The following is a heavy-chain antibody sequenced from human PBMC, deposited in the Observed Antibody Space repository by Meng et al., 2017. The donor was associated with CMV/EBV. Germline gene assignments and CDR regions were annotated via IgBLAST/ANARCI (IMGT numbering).Heavy chain of an antibody. CDR2: ISSSGSTI. CDR1: GFTFSDYY. D-gene: IGHD3-22*01. J-gene: IGHJ5*02. CDR3: AREGRTYYYDSSGYYYVDNWFDP. Sequence: GGSLRLSCAASGFTFSDYYMSWIRQAPGKGLEWVSYISSSGSTIYYADSVKGRFTISRDNAKNSLYLQMNSLRAEDTAVYYCAREGRTYYYDSSGYYYVDNWFDPWGRGTLVTVSS. V-gene: IGHV3-11*01.